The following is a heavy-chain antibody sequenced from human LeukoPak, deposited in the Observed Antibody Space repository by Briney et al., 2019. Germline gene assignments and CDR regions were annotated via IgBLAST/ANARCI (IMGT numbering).Heavy chain of an antibody. D-gene: IGHD5-18*01. V-gene: IGHV4-31*03. CDR2: IYYSGST. Sequence: SETLSLTCTVSGGSISSGGYYWSWIRQHPGKGLEWIGYIYYSGSTYYNPSLKSRVTISIDTSKNQFSLRLRSVTAADTAVYYCARLRDSAILYFDSWGQGTLVTVSS. J-gene: IGHJ4*02. CDR3: ARLRDSAILYFDS. CDR1: GGSISSGGYY.